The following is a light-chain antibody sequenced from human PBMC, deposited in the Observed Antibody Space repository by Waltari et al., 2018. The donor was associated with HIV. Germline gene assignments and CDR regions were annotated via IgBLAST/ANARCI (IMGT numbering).Light chain of an antibody. CDR3: QQYDNRPYT. CDR2: GAS. CDR1: QRVNSH. V-gene: IGKV3-15*01. J-gene: IGKJ2*01. Sequence: EVVLPQSPAILPVSPGERVTLACRASQRVNSHLAWYQQKAGQAPRLLIHGASSRASGTPARFSGSGSGTGLARTISSLKAEEFAVHHGQQYDNRPYTVRQETKLDI.